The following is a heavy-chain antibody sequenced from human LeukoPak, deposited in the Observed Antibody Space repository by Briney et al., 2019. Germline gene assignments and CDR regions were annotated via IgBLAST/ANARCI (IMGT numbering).Heavy chain of an antibody. V-gene: IGHV4-38-2*02. CDR1: GYSISSDYY. CDR3: ARGRMVRGNTYTWFDP. J-gene: IGHJ5*02. CDR2: INHSGST. D-gene: IGHD3-10*01. Sequence: SETLSLTCTVSGYSISSDYYWGWIRQPPGKGLEWIGEINHSGSTNYNPSLKSRVTISVDTSKNQFSLKLSSVTAADTAVYYCARGRMVRGNTYTWFDPWGQGTLVTVSS.